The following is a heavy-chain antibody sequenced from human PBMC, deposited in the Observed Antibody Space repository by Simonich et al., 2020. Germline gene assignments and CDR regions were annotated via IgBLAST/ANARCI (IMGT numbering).Heavy chain of an antibody. Sequence: QVQLVQSGAEVKKPGASVKVSRKASGYTFTSYGISCVQQAPGQGLEWMGWLSAYNGNTNYAQKRQGRVTMTTDTSTSTADMELRSLRSDDTAVYYCARTHRWYFDYWGQGTLVTVSS. J-gene: IGHJ4*02. CDR2: LSAYNGNT. CDR1: GYTFTSYG. V-gene: IGHV1-18*01. CDR3: ARTHRWYFDY. D-gene: IGHD2-15*01.